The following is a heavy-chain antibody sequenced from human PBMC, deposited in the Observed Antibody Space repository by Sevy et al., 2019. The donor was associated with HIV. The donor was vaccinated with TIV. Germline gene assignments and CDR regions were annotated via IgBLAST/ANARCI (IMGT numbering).Heavy chain of an antibody. V-gene: IGHV3-30*14. CDR1: RFAFSGYA. J-gene: IGHJ4*02. D-gene: IGHD1-26*01. CDR2: ISHDGTNT. CDR3: AVGEGFFLY. Sequence: GGSLRLSCAASRFAFSGYAVHWVRQAPGKGLEWVAFISHDGTNTDYAASVKGRFTISRDNSRNTLHLDISSLRVEDTAVYYCAVGEGFFLYWGQGTLVTVSS.